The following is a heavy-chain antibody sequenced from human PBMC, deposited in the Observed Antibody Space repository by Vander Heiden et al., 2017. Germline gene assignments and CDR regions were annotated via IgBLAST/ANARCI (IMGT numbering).Heavy chain of an antibody. D-gene: IGHD3-10*01. CDR1: GFSVSSNY. CDR3: ARDLVTSGQGSDR. CDR2: MYTGGRT. Sequence: EGELVESGGGLIQPGGSLRLSCAASGFSVSSNYMTWVRQAPGKGLEWVSVMYTGGRTDYADSVKGRFTIARENSKKKVYLQMNSLRVEDTAVYDGARDLVTSGQGSDRWGQGTLGSVSA. J-gene: IGHJ5*02. V-gene: IGHV3-53*01.